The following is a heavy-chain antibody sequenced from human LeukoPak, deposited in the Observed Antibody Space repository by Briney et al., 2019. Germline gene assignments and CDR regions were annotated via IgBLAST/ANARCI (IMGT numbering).Heavy chain of an antibody. CDR2: IKSKADRGTT. J-gene: IGHJ4*02. Sequence: GGSLRLSCAASGFTFSNAWMSWVRQAPGKGLEWVGRIKSKADRGTTDYAAPVKGRFTISRDDSKSIAYLQMNSLKTEDTAVYYCTREVGGRGGYNWKDWGQGTLVTVSS. V-gene: IGHV3-15*01. CDR1: GFTFSNAW. CDR3: TREVGGRGGYNWKD. D-gene: IGHD1-1*01.